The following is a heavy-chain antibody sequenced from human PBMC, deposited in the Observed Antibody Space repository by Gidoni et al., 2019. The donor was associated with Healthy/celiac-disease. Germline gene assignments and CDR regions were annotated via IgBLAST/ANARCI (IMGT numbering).Heavy chain of an antibody. CDR3: ARHFFMSGSYSIGAFDI. CDR1: GYSFTSYW. D-gene: IGHD1-26*01. J-gene: IGHJ3*02. Sequence: EVQLVQSGAEVNKPGESLRISCKGSGYSFTSYWIGWVRQMPGKGLEWMGIIYPGDSDTRYSPSFQGQVTISADKSISTAYLQWSSLKASDTAMYYCARHFFMSGSYSIGAFDIWGQGTMVTVSS. CDR2: IYPGDSDT. V-gene: IGHV5-51*01.